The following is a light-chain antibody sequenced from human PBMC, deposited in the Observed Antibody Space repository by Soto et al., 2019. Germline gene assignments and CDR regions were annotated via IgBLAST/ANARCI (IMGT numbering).Light chain of an antibody. Sequence: EIVLTQSPATLSLSPGERATLSCRASQSVSSYLAWYQHKPGQAPRLLIYDTSKRATGIPARFSGSGSGTDFTLTISSLAPEAFAFSYCQQRTNWPRSFTFGPGTKVDIK. CDR1: QSVSSY. V-gene: IGKV3-11*01. J-gene: IGKJ3*01. CDR2: DTS. CDR3: QQRTNWPRSFT.